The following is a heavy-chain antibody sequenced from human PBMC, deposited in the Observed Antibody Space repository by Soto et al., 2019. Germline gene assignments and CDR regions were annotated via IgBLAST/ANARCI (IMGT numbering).Heavy chain of an antibody. CDR3: ARGGVSRDFWSGRYAFDI. CDR2: ISAYNGNT. J-gene: IGHJ3*02. D-gene: IGHD3-3*01. CDR1: GYTFTSYG. Sequence: QVQLVQSGAEVKKPGASVKVSCKASGYTFTSYGISWVRQAPGQGLEWMGWISAYNGNTNYAQKLQGRVTMTTETSTSTAYMEMGSLRSDDTTVYYCARGGVSRDFWSGRYAFDIWGQGTMVTVSS. V-gene: IGHV1-18*01.